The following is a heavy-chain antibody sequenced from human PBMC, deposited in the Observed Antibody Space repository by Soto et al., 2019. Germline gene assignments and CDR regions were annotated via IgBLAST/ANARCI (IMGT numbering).Heavy chain of an antibody. CDR2: IYYSGST. D-gene: IGHD3-3*01. J-gene: IGHJ5*02. CDR3: ARHDTIFGVVEENWFDP. V-gene: IGHV4-59*01. Sequence: SEALSLTCTDSGGSISSDYWSWIRQPPGKGLEWIGYIYYSGSTNYNPSLKSRVTISVDTSKNQFSLKLSSVTAADTAVYYCARHDTIFGVVEENWFDPWGQGTLVTVSS. CDR1: GGSISSDY.